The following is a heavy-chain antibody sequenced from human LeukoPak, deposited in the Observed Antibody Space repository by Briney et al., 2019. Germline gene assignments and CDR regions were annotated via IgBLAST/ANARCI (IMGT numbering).Heavy chain of an antibody. J-gene: IGHJ6*02. CDR3: AKDFGVGATYYYYGMDV. CDR2: IMGDGSEK. D-gene: IGHD3-3*01. Sequence: GGSLRLSCAASGFTFSNSWMTWVRQSPGKGLEWVANIMGDGSEKNYVDSVKGRFTISRDNAKNSLYLQMNSLRAEDTAVYYCAKDFGVGATYYYYGMDVWGQGTTVTVSS. V-gene: IGHV3-7*01. CDR1: GFTFSNSW.